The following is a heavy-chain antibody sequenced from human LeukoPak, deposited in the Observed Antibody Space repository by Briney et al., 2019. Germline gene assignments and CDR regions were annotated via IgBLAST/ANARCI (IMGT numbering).Heavy chain of an antibody. J-gene: IGHJ4*02. CDR1: GRSFNDYY. D-gene: IGHD6-19*01. V-gene: IGHV4-34*01. CDR2: IYHSGST. Sequence: SETLSLTCAVYGRSFNDYYWGWIRQPPGKGLEWIGSIYHSGSTYYNPSLKSRVTISVDTSKNQFSLKLSSVTAADTAVYYCARALAVAEVDYWGQGTLVTVSS. CDR3: ARALAVAEVDY.